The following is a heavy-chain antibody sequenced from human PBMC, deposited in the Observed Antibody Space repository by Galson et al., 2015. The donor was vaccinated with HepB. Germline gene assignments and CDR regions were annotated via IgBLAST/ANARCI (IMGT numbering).Heavy chain of an antibody. J-gene: IGHJ4*02. D-gene: IGHD6-13*01. CDR1: GFTFSSYA. CDR3: AKAGMSEVDY. Sequence: SLRLSCAASGFTFSSYAVSWVRQAPGKGLEWVSAISGSGVGTYYADSVKGRFTISRDNSNNTLYLQMNSLRAEDTAVYYCAKAGMSEVDYWGQGTLITVSS. V-gene: IGHV3-23*01. CDR2: ISGSGVGT.